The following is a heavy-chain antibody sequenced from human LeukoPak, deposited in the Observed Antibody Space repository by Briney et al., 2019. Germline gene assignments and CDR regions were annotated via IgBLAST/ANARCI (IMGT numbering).Heavy chain of an antibody. D-gene: IGHD2-21*02. J-gene: IGHJ5*02. CDR3: ARGVTTGLDWFDP. CDR2: IYYSGNT. CDR1: GGSISSSSYY. V-gene: IGHV4-39*07. Sequence: SETLSLTCTISGGSISSSSYYWGWLRQPPGKGLEWIGSIYYSGNTYYNSSLKSRVTISVDTSKSQFSLQLTSVTAADTAVYYCARGVTTGLDWFDPWGQGTLVTVSS.